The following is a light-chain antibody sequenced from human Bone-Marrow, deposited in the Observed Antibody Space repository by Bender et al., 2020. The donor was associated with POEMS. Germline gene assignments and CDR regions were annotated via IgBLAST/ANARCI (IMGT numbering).Light chain of an antibody. Sequence: SYVLTQPPSESVAPGQTARITCGENNIGGTSVHWYQQKPGQAPVLVVFDDSGRPSGIPERFSGSKSGNTATLTISRVEAGDEADYYCQVWDSSSDHPVVFGGGTKLTVL. J-gene: IGLJ2*01. CDR3: QVWDSSSDHPVV. CDR1: NIGGTS. CDR2: DDS. V-gene: IGLV3-21*02.